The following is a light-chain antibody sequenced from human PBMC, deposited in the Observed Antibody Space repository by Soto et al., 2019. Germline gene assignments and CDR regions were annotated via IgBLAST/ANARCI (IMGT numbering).Light chain of an antibody. J-gene: IGLJ3*02. CDR1: SSNIGAGYD. CDR3: QSYDSSLSGRV. CDR2: GNS. V-gene: IGLV1-40*01. Sequence: QSVLTQPPSVSGAPGQRVTISCTGSSSNIGAGYDVHWYQQLPGTAPKLLIYGNSNRPSGVPAPFSGSKSGTSASLAITGLRAEAEADYYCQSYDSSLSGRVFGGGTKLTVL.